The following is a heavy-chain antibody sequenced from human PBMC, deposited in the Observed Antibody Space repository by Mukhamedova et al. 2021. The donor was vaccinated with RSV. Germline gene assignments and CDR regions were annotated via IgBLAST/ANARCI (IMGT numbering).Heavy chain of an antibody. CDR3: VRVGSHCDY. D-gene: IGHD1-26*01. V-gene: IGHV3-48*02. J-gene: IGHJ4*02. CDR2: ISSSGSDI. Sequence: GLEWVSYISSSGSDIYYADSVKGRFTISRDNAKNSLFLQMNSLRDDDTAVYYCVRVGSHCDYWGQGTLVTVSS.